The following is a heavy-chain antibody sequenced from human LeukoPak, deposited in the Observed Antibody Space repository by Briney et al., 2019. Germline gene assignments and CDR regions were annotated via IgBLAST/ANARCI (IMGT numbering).Heavy chain of an antibody. Sequence: GGSLRLSCAASGLTFSSHSMNWVRQAPGKGLEWVSHIRSTSRTTYYADSVKGRFTISRDNSKNTLYLQMNSLRAEDTAVYYCAKDSHYPWGYWGQGTLVTVSS. CDR1: GLTFSSHS. CDR2: IRSTSRTT. J-gene: IGHJ4*02. CDR3: AKDSHYPWGY. D-gene: IGHD7-27*01. V-gene: IGHV3-48*01.